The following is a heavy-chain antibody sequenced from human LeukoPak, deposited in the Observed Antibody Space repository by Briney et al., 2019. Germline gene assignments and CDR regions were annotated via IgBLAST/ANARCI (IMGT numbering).Heavy chain of an antibody. CDR1: GGSIRSESYY. CDR2: IYSSGSS. V-gene: IGHV4-61*02. J-gene: IGHJ3*02. Sequence: SQTLSLTXSVSGGSIRSESYYWSWLRQPAGKGLEWIGRIYSSGSSKFNPSLKSRATISIDTSKNQFSLNLSSVTAADTAVYYCARDMTGSGWNDAFDIWGQGTMVTVSS. D-gene: IGHD6-19*01. CDR3: ARDMTGSGWNDAFDI.